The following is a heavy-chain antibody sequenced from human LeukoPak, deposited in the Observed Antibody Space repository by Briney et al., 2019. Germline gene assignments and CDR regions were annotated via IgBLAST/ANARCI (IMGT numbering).Heavy chain of an antibody. V-gene: IGHV3-23*01. Sequence: GGSLRLSCAASGFNFNAFSMGWVRQAPGKGLEWVSGISGNGDATYYADSVRGRFTISRDNSYSTVSLQMNSLRAEDSAAYYCTKTTLLVTTHAFDYGGRGTLVTVPS. D-gene: IGHD4-11*01. J-gene: IGHJ4*02. CDR2: ISGNGDAT. CDR1: GFNFNAFS. CDR3: TKTTLLVTTHAFDY.